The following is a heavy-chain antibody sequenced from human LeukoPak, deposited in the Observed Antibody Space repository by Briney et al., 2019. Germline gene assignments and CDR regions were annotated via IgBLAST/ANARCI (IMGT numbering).Heavy chain of an antibody. CDR1: GGSFSGYY. D-gene: IGHD1-26*01. Sequence: SETLSLTCAVYGGSFSGYYWSWIRQPPGKGLEWIGETNHSGSTNYNPSLKSRVTISVDTSKNQFSLKLSSVTAADTAVYYCARGGGSGSYYWYWGQGTLVTVSS. CDR3: ARGGGSGSYYWY. J-gene: IGHJ4*02. CDR2: TNHSGST. V-gene: IGHV4-34*01.